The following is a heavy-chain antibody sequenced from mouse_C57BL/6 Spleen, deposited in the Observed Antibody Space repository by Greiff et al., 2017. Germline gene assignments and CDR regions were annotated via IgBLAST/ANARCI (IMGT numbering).Heavy chain of an antibody. D-gene: IGHD2-1*01. CDR2: PWWDDDK. V-gene: IGHV8-8*01. CDR3: ARIKDDGNYGGYYALDY. CDR1: GYSLSTFGMG. Sequence: VKLMESGPGILQPSQTLSLTCSFSGYSLSTFGMGVGWIRQPSGKGLDWLAHPWWDDDKYYNPALKRRPTISKDTSKNQVFLKIAYVDTADTASYDCARIKDDGNYGGYYALDYWGQGTSVTVSS. J-gene: IGHJ4*01.